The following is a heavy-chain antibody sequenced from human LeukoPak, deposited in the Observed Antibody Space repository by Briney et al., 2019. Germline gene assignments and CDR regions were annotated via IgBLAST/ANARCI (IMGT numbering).Heavy chain of an antibody. D-gene: IGHD3-22*01. CDR1: GYTFTGYY. V-gene: IGHV1-24*01. CDR3: ATCTTIVKY. CDR2: FDPEDGET. Sequence: ASVKVSCKASGYTFTGYYMHWVRQAPGKGLEWMGGFDPEDGETIYAQKFQGRVTMTEDTSTDTAYMELSSLRSEDTAVYYCATCTTIVKYWGQGTLVTVSS. J-gene: IGHJ4*02.